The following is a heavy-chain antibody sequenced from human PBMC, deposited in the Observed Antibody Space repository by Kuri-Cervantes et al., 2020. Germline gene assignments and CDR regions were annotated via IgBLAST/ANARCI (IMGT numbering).Heavy chain of an antibody. CDR2: IYYSGST. CDR3: ARLPCSTSCSWGGGFDI. V-gene: IGHV4-39*07. Sequence: SETLSLTCTVSGGSISSSSYYWGWIRQPPRKGLEWIGSIYYSGSTYYNPSLKSRVTISVDTSKNQFSLKLSSVTAADTAVYYCARLPCSTSCSWGGGFDIWGPGTKVTVSS. CDR1: GGSISSSSYY. D-gene: IGHD2-2*01. J-gene: IGHJ3*02.